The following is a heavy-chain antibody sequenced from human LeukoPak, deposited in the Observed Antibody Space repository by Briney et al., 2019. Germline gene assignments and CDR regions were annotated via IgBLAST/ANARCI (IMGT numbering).Heavy chain of an antibody. Sequence: GGSVRLSCAASGFTFSSYGMHWVRQAPGKGLEWVAVIWYDGSNKYYADSVKGRFTISRDNSKNTLYLQMNSLRAEDTAVYYCAKDAQYSSSSLNFDCWGQGTLVTVSS. CDR3: AKDAQYSSSSLNFDC. D-gene: IGHD6-6*01. J-gene: IGHJ4*02. CDR1: GFTFSSYG. V-gene: IGHV3-30*02. CDR2: IWYDGSNK.